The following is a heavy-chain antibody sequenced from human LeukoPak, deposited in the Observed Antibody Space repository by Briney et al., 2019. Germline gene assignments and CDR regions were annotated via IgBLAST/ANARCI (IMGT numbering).Heavy chain of an antibody. D-gene: IGHD3-22*01. CDR1: GYTFTSYG. CDR3: ARDFRDYDSSGYYYENWFDP. Sequence: ASVKVSCKASGYTFTSYGISWVRQAPGQGLEWMGWISAYNGNTNYAQKLQGRVTMTTDTSTSTAYVELRSLRSDDTAVYYCARDFRDYDSSGYYYENWFDPWGQGTLVTVSS. V-gene: IGHV1-18*01. CDR2: ISAYNGNT. J-gene: IGHJ5*02.